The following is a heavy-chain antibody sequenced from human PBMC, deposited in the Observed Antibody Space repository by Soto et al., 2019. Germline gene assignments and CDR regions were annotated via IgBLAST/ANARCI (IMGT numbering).Heavy chain of an antibody. CDR2: IIPIFGTA. V-gene: IGHV1-69*01. Sequence: QVQLVQSGAEVKKPGSSVTVSCKASGGTFSSYAISWVRQAPGQGLEWMGGIIPIFGTANYAQKFQGRVTITADESTSTAYMELSSLRSEDTAVYYCAREGDTAMALTPVYFDYWGQGTLVTVSS. CDR1: GGTFSSYA. J-gene: IGHJ4*02. D-gene: IGHD5-18*01. CDR3: AREGDTAMALTPVYFDY.